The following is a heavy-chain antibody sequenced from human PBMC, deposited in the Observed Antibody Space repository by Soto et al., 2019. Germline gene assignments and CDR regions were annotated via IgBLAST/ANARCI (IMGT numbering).Heavy chain of an antibody. CDR1: GGSISSYY. CDR3: ARFTVTTFSRSYYCDS. J-gene: IGHJ4*02. Sequence: QVQLQESGPGLVKPSETLSLTCTVSGGSISSYYWSWIRQPPGKGLEWIGYIYYSGSTNYNPSIKSRVTISVDTSKNQFSLKLSSVPAADTAVYYGARFTVTTFSRSYYCDSWGQGTLVTVSS. D-gene: IGHD4-17*01. CDR2: IYYSGST. V-gene: IGHV4-59*08.